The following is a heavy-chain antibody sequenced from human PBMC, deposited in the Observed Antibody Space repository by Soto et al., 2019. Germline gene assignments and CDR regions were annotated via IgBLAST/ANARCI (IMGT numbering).Heavy chain of an antibody. Sequence: KVFSKPCCGPFSRFAISWVRQAPGQGLEWMGGIIPIFGTAKYAQKLQGGVTIAADESRRTAYMELSSLRSEDTGVYYCARVGDSLTGYYYFFFGMVGWRQRSTVSLSS. CDR3: ARVGDSLTGYYYFFFGMVG. J-gene: IGHJ6*02. D-gene: IGHD3-9*01. V-gene: IGHV1-69*01. CDR1: CGPFSRFA. CDR2: IIPIFGTA.